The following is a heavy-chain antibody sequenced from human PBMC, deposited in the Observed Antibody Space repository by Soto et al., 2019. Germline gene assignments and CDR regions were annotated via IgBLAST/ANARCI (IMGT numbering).Heavy chain of an antibody. J-gene: IGHJ6*03. CDR3: ATTTSYYYYMDG. Sequence: ASVKVSCKASGYTFTSYYMHWVRQAPGQGLEWMGIINPSGGSTSYAQKFQGRVTMTRYTSTSTVYMELSSLISEDTAVYYCATTTSYYYYMDGWGKGTTVTVAS. D-gene: IGHD4-4*01. V-gene: IGHV1-46*03. CDR2: INPSGGST. CDR1: GYTFTSYY.